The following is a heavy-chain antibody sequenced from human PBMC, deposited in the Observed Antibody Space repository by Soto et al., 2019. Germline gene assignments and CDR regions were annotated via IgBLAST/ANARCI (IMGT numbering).Heavy chain of an antibody. V-gene: IGHV3-30-3*01. Sequence: QVQLVESGGGVVQPGRSLRLSCAASGFTFSSYAMHWVRQAPGKGLEWVAVISYDGSNKYYADSVKGRFTISRDNSKNTLYLQMNSLRAEDTAVYYCARVSIAPRYNGMDVWGQGTTVTVSS. CDR2: ISYDGSNK. D-gene: IGHD6-6*01. CDR3: ARVSIAPRYNGMDV. CDR1: GFTFSSYA. J-gene: IGHJ6*02.